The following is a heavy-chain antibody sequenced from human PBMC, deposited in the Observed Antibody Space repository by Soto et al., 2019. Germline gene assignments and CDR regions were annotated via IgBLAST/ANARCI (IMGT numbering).Heavy chain of an antibody. CDR3: AKDDGDYYYYGMDV. CDR2: ISGSGGST. D-gene: IGHD4-17*01. Sequence: GGFLRLSCAASGFTFSSYAMIWVRQAPGKGLEWVSAISGSGGSTYYADSVKGRFTISRDNSKNTLYLQMNSLRAEDTAVYYCAKDDGDYYYYGMDVWGQGTTVTVSS. J-gene: IGHJ6*02. V-gene: IGHV3-23*01. CDR1: GFTFSSYA.